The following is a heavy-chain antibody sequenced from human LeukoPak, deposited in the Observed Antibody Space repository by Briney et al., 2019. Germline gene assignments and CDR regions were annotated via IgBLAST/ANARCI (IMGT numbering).Heavy chain of an antibody. D-gene: IGHD2-15*01. CDR1: GGSFSGYS. Sequence: PSETLSLTCSVYGGSFSGYSWNWIRLAPGKGLEWIGEINHSGSTNYNPSLKRRVTMAIDTSKKQFSPRLSSLTAADTAVYYCARDGFRNDCTGDTCYLRGRATYYFETWGEGNQVTVSS. CDR3: ARDGFRNDCTGDTCYLRGRATYYFET. V-gene: IGHV4-34*01. CDR2: INHSGST. J-gene: IGHJ4*02.